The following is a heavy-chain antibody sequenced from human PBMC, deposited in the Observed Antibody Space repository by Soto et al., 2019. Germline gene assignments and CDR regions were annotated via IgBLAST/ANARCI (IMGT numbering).Heavy chain of an antibody. Sequence: NPSETLSLTCTVSGGSISSYYWSWIRQPPGKGLEWIGYIYYSGSTNYNPSLKSRVTISVDTSKNQFSLKLSAVTAADTAVYYCARGRVGATTDYFDYWGQGTLVTVSS. CDR2: IYYSGST. CDR3: ARGRVGATTDYFDY. J-gene: IGHJ4*02. CDR1: GGSISSYY. D-gene: IGHD1-26*01. V-gene: IGHV4-59*12.